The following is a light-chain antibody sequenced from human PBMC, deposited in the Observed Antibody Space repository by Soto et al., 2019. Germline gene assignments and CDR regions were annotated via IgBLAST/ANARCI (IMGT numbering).Light chain of an antibody. V-gene: IGLV2-14*01. J-gene: IGLJ1*01. CDR3: TSYTSSSTLDV. CDR2: EVS. Sequence: QSVLTQPASVSGSPGQSITISCTGTSSDVGGYNYVSWYQQHPGKAPKLIIYEVSNRPTGVSNRFSGSKSGHTASLTISGLQSADEADYFCTSYTSSSTLDVFGNGTKVTVL. CDR1: SSDVGGYNY.